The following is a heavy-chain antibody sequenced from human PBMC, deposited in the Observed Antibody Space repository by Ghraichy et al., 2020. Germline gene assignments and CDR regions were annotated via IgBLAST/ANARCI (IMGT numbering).Heavy chain of an antibody. CDR3: ARQGYDILTGYSGTAGSFDY. J-gene: IGHJ4*02. Sequence: GESLNISCKGSGYSFTSYWIGWVRQMPGKGLEWMGIIYPGDSDTRYSLSFQGQVTISADKSISTAYLQWSSLKASDTAMYYCARQGYDILTGYSGTAGSFDYWGQGTLVTVSS. D-gene: IGHD3-9*01. V-gene: IGHV5-51*01. CDR2: IYPGDSDT. CDR1: GYSFTSYW.